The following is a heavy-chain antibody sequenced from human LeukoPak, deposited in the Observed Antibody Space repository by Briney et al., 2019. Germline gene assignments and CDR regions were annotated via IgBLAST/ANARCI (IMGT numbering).Heavy chain of an antibody. CDR3: ARGQQWLEAFDY. V-gene: IGHV1-2*02. D-gene: IGHD6-19*01. CDR2: INPNSGVT. J-gene: IGHJ4*02. Sequence: ASVKVSCKASGYTFTGYYMHWVRQAPGQGLEWMGWINPNSGVTHYPQKFQGRVTMTRDTSIRTAYMEVSSLRSDDTAVYYCARGQQWLEAFDYWGLGTLVTVSS. CDR1: GYTFTGYY.